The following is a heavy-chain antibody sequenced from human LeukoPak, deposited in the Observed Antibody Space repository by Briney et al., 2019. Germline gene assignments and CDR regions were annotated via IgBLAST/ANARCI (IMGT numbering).Heavy chain of an antibody. Sequence: PGGSLRLPCAASGFTFSSSDMHWVRQAPGKGLEWVAVIRYDGNNKYYADSVKGRLTITRDNSKNTLYLQMNSLRAADTAVYYCAKGYRNHLLILLDSWGQGTLVTVSS. J-gene: IGHJ5*01. CDR2: IRYDGNNK. V-gene: IGHV3-30*02. D-gene: IGHD3-16*01. CDR1: GFTFSSSD. CDR3: AKGYRNHLLILLDS.